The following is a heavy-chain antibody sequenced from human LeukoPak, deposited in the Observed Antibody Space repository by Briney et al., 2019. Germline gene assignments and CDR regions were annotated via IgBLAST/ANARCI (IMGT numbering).Heavy chain of an antibody. Sequence: GSSVKVSCKASGGTFSSYAISWVRQAPGQGLEWMGRIIPIFDTANYAQKFQGRVTITADKSTSTAYMELSSLRSEDTAVYYCARGLDGATAAPFDYWGQGTLVTVSS. D-gene: IGHD1-26*01. CDR1: GGTFSSYA. V-gene: IGHV1-69*06. J-gene: IGHJ4*02. CDR2: IIPIFDTA. CDR3: ARGLDGATAAPFDY.